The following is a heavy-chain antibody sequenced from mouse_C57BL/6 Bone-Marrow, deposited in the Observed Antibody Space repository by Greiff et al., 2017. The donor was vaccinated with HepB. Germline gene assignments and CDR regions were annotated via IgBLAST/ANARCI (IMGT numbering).Heavy chain of an antibody. J-gene: IGHJ3*01. CDR3: AEGVFRFAY. Sequence: VQLQQSGPELVKPGASVKISCKASGYTFTDYYMNWVKQSHGKSLEWIGDINPNNGGTSYNQKFKGKATLTVDKSSSTAYMELRSLTSEDSAVYYCAEGVFRFAYWGQGTLVTVSA. V-gene: IGHV1-26*01. D-gene: IGHD2-10*02. CDR1: GYTFTDYY. CDR2: INPNNGGT.